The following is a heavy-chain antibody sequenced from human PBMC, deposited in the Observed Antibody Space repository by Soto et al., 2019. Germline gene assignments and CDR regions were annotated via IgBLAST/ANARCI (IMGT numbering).Heavy chain of an antibody. Sequence: QVQLQQWGAGLLKPSETLSLTCAVPGGSFSGYTWTWIRQFPWKGLEWLGQINAGGSANCNPSLRSQVTISVGTSNFEFSMDLTSVSAADTSVYYCARGLFSETSYSGGGYFFDFWGQGTLVTVSS. CDR1: GGSFSGYT. V-gene: IGHV4-34*02. CDR3: ARGLFSETSYSGGGYFFDF. CDR2: INAGGSA. D-gene: IGHD2-15*01. J-gene: IGHJ4*02.